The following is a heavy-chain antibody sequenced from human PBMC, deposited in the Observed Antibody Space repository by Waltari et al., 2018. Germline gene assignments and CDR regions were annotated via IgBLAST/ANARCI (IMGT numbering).Heavy chain of an antibody. V-gene: IGHV3-23*01. J-gene: IGHJ5*02. Sequence: EVQLLESGGDLVQPGGSLRLSCAASGFPFPHYAMLWVRRVPGKGLEWVSSISASGGGSYYADSVKGRFTISRDNSRGTLSLQMNSLTAEDTAVYYCGKDQENDPSCEVTWGQGTLVTVSS. CDR2: ISASGGGS. CDR1: GFPFPHYA. CDR3: GKDQENDPSCEVT.